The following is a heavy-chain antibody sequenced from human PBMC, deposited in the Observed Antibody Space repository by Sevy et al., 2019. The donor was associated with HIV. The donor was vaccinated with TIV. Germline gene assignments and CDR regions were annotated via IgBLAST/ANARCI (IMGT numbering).Heavy chain of an antibody. CDR1: GFTFSSYW. CDR2: IKQDGSEK. Sequence: GGSPRLSCAASGFTFSSYWMSWVRQAPGKGLEWVANIKQDGSEKYYVDSVKGRFTISRDNAKNSLYLQMNSLRAEDMAVYYCARDLPPSATTVAHFDCWGQGTLVTVSS. D-gene: IGHD4-17*01. J-gene: IGHJ4*02. CDR3: ARDLPPSATTVAHFDC. V-gene: IGHV3-7*01.